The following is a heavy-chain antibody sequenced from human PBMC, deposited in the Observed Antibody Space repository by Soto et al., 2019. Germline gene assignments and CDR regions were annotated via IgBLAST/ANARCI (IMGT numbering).Heavy chain of an antibody. V-gene: IGHV3-30*18. CDR3: AKDSFEIRLYSSSSYYFVY. CDR2: ISYDGSNK. J-gene: IGHJ4*02. Sequence: GGSLRLSCAASGFTFSSYGMHWVRQAPGKGLEWVAVISYDGSNKYYADSVKGRFTISRDNSKNTLYLQMNSLRAEDTAVYYCAKDSFEIRLYSSSSYYFVYWGQGTLVTVSS. D-gene: IGHD6-6*01. CDR1: GFTFSSYG.